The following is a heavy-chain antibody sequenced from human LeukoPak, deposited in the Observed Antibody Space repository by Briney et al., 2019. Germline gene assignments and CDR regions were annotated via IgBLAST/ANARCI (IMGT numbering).Heavy chain of an antibody. CDR1: GYSFTDYY. CDR2: INPNSGGT. CDR3: ARWLAAAGPGFDY. D-gene: IGHD6-13*01. V-gene: IGHV1-2*02. J-gene: IGHJ4*02. Sequence: PRASVKVSCKASGYSFTDYYMHWVRQAPGQGLEWMGWINPNSGGTNYAQKFQGRVTMTRDTSISTAYMELSRLRSDDTAVYYCARWLAAAGPGFDYWGQGTLVTVSS.